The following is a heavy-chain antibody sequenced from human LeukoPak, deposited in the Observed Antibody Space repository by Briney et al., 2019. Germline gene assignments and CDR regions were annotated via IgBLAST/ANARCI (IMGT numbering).Heavy chain of an antibody. CDR3: AKGLDSSAYYYFDY. V-gene: IGHV3-9*03. J-gene: IGHJ4*02. CDR2: ISWNSGSI. D-gene: IGHD6-19*01. Sequence: GGSLRLSCAASGFTFDDYAMHWVRQAPGKGRKWVSGISWNSGSIGYADSVKGRSTISRDNAKNSLYLQMNSLRAEDMALYYCAKGLDSSAYYYFDYWGQGTLVTVSS. CDR1: GFTFDDYA.